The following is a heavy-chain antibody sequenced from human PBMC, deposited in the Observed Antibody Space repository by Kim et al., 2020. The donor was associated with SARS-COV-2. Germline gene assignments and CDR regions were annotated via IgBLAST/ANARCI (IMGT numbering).Heavy chain of an antibody. Sequence: IRVTICVDTSKNQFSLKLSSVTAADTAVYYCARHGANDIVVVPAAPFDYWGQGTLVTVSS. V-gene: IGHV4-39*01. J-gene: IGHJ4*02. D-gene: IGHD2-2*01. CDR3: ARHGANDIVVVPAAPFDY.